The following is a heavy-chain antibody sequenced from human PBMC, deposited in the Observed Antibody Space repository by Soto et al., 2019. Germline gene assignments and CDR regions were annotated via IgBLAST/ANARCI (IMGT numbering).Heavy chain of an antibody. CDR3: ARSGPGDYEDVEI. Sequence: SETLSLTCTVSRGSVSSGSFYWSWIRQPPGKGLEWIGYISNSGNVNHNPSLKSRVTISVDTSKNHFSLKVSSVTAADTALYYCARSGPGDYEDVEIWGQVTMVTVSS. D-gene: IGHD4-17*01. CDR1: RGSVSSGSFY. CDR2: ISNSGNV. V-gene: IGHV4-61*03. J-gene: IGHJ3*02.